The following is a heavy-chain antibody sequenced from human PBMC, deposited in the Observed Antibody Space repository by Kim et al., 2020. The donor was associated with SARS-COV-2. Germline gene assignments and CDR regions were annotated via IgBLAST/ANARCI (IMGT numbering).Heavy chain of an antibody. D-gene: IGHD4-17*01. CDR1: GFTFSSYE. CDR2: ISSSGSTI. V-gene: IGHV3-48*03. CDR3: ARGVDENDYGGNLFALRDWYFDL. J-gene: IGHJ2*01. Sequence: GGSLRLSCAASGFTFSSYEMNWVRQAPGKGLEWVSYISSSGSTIYYADSVKGRFTISRDNAKNSLYLQMNSLRAEDTAVYYCARGVDENDYGGNLFALRDWYFDLWGRGTLVTVSS.